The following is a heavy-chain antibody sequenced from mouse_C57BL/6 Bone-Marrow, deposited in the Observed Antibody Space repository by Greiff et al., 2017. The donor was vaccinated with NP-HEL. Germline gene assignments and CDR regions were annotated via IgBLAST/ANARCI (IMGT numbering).Heavy chain of an antibody. CDR3: ARCYRWLLHY. CDR1: GYTFTSYT. D-gene: IGHD2-3*01. V-gene: IGHV1-4*01. CDR2: INPSSGYT. J-gene: IGHJ2*01. Sequence: VQLQESGAELARPGASVKMSCKASGYTFTSYTMHWVKQRPGQGLEWIGYINPSSGYTKYNQKFKDKATLTADKSSSTAYMQLSSLTSEDSAVYYCARCYRWLLHYWGQGTTLTVSS.